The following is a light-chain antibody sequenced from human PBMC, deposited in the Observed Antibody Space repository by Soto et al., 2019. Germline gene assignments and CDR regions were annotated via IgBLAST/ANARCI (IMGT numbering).Light chain of an antibody. CDR2: DAS. Sequence: EIQMTQYPSTLSASLGDRVIITCRASQSISSWLAWYQQKPGKAPKLLIYDASSLESGVPSRFSGSGSGTEFTLTIRSRQPDEVVTYYCQHDNSYPWTFGQGTKVDI. V-gene: IGKV1-5*01. J-gene: IGKJ1*01. CDR1: QSISSW. CDR3: QHDNSYPWT.